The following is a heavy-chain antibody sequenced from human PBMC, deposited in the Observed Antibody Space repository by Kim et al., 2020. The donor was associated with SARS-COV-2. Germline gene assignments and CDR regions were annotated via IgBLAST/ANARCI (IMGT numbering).Heavy chain of an antibody. D-gene: IGHD6-19*01. CDR3: ARSLGRVGDLRGWYKPFRAFDI. CDR2: IYHSGGT. Sequence: SETLSLTCAVSGGSISSSNWWSWFRQPPGRGRGWFGEIYHSGGTTYTPPPKSRVPISVDKSKNKFSLKLSSVTAADTAVYYCARSLGRVGDLRGWYKPFRAFDIWGQGTMVTVSS. J-gene: IGHJ3*02. CDR1: GGSISSSNW. V-gene: IGHV4-4*02.